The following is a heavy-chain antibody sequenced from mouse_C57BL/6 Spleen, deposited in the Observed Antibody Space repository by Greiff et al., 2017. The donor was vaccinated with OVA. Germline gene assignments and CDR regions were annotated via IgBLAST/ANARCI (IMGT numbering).Heavy chain of an antibody. CDR2: INPNNGGT. V-gene: IGHV1-26*01. CDR3: ARSGLGAWFAY. J-gene: IGHJ3*01. Sequence: VQLQQSGPELVKPGASVKISCKASGYTFTDYYMNWVKQSHGKSLEWIGDINPNNGGTSYNQKFKGKATLTVDKSSSTAYMELRSLTSEDSAVYYCARSGLGAWFAYWGQGTLVTVSA. D-gene: IGHD3-3*01. CDR1: GYTFTDYY.